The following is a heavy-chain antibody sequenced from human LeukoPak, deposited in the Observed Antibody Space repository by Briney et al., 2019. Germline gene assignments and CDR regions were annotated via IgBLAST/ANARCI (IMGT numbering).Heavy chain of an antibody. CDR3: ASSVGYCSGGSCYGY. J-gene: IGHJ4*02. V-gene: IGHV1-2*02. CDR2: INPNSGGT. CDR1: GYTFTGYY. D-gene: IGHD2-15*01. Sequence: GASVKVSCKAFGYTFTGYYMHWVRQAPGQGLEWMGWINPNSGGTNYAQKFQGRVTMTRDTSISTAYMELSRLRSDDTAVYYCASSVGYCSGGSCYGYWGQGTLVTVSS.